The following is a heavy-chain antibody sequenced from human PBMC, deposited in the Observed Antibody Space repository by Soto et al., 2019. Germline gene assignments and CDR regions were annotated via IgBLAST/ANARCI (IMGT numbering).Heavy chain of an antibody. Sequence: QVQLVESGGGVFEPGRSLRLSCAASGFTFNNYGMHWVRQPPGKGLEWVAVISNDGSDKYYAVSVKGRLTLSRDNSKNTGYLQMYSLRAEDTAVYYCAKDQGIAAYHWLDWSQGTMVTV. V-gene: IGHV3-30*18. D-gene: IGHD6-13*01. CDR3: AKDQGIAAYHWLD. CDR1: GFTFNNYG. CDR2: ISNDGSDK. J-gene: IGHJ3*01.